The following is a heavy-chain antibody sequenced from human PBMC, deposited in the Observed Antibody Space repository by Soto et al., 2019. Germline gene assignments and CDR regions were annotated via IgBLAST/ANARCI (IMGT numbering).Heavy chain of an antibody. Sequence: SETLSLTCTVSGGSLTSGSYYWSWIRQPTGKGLEWIGCIYYSGSTLYNPPLKSRVTISRDTSKNQFSLKLTSVIAADTAVYYCARAGYYFDDSGLFDSWGQGSQVTVSS. CDR3: ARAGYYFDDSGLFDS. CDR2: IYYSGST. J-gene: IGHJ4*02. CDR1: GGSLTSGSYY. D-gene: IGHD3-22*01. V-gene: IGHV4-31*03.